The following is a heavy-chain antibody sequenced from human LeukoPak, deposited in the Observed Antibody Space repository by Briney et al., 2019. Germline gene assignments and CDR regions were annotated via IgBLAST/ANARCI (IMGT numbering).Heavy chain of an antibody. CDR1: GGSISSSSYY. CDR3: ARPDHCSGGSCYVY. J-gene: IGHJ4*02. D-gene: IGHD2-15*01. Sequence: SETLSLTCTVYGGSISSSSYYWGWIRQPPGRGREGIGSIYYSGSTYYTPSLKSRVTISVDTSKNQCSLKLSSVTAAETAVYYCARPDHCSGGSCYVYWGQGTLVTVSS. V-gene: IGHV4-39*01. CDR2: IYYSGST.